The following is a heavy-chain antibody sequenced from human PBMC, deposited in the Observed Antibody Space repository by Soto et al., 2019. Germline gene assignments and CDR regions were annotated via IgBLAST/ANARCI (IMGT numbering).Heavy chain of an antibody. J-gene: IGHJ6*02. D-gene: IGHD3-16*01. V-gene: IGHV4-31*03. Sequence: NPSETLSLTCSASGGSIVSSGHYWNWIRHLPGKGLEWIGYIYYSGETSYNPSLKSRLTISVDTSENQFSLTLRSVTAADTAVYFCARYRGGENYYYGMDVWGLGTTVTVSS. CDR1: GGSIVSSGHY. CDR3: ARYRGGENYYYGMDV. CDR2: IYYSGET.